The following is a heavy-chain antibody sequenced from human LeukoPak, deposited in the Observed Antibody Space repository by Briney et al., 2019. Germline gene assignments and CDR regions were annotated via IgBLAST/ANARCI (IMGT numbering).Heavy chain of an antibody. J-gene: IGHJ4*02. Sequence: SETLSLTCTVSGGSISRYYWSWIRQPPGKGLEWIGYIYYSGSTNYNPSLKSRVTISVDTSKNQFSLKLISVTAADTAVYYCARQRDYYDSSGYYSRIFDYWGQGTLVTVSS. D-gene: IGHD3-22*01. CDR2: IYYSGST. CDR3: ARQRDYYDSSGYYSRIFDY. V-gene: IGHV4-59*01. CDR1: GGSISRYY.